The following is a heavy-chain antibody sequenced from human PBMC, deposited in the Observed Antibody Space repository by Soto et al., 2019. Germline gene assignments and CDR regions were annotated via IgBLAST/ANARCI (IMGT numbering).Heavy chain of an antibody. CDR1: GFIFEEYA. CDR2: ISWNSGTT. J-gene: IGHJ6*02. Sequence: EMDLVESGGGVVQPGGSLRLSCAASGFIFEEYAMHWVRQAPGKGLEWVSGISWNSGTTGYADSVKGRFTISRDNAKNXXNLQMNSLRVEDTALYYCAKDVMWGGEVDSYGMDVWGQGTTVSVSS. CDR3: AKDVMWGGEVDSYGMDV. V-gene: IGHV3-9*01. D-gene: IGHD3-16*01.